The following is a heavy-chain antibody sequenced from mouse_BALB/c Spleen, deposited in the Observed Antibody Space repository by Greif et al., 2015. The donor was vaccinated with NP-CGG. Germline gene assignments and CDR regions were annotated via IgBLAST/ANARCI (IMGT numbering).Heavy chain of an antibody. CDR3: ARDRQLGLPSWFAY. J-gene: IGHJ3*01. CDR1: GFTFSDYY. Sequence: EVQRVESGGGLVKPGGSLKLSCAASGFTFSDYYMYWVRQTPEKRLEWVATISDGGSYTYYPDSVKGRFTISRDNAKNNLYLQMSSLKSEDTAMYYCARDRQLGLPSWFAYWGQGTLVTVSA. CDR2: ISDGGSYT. V-gene: IGHV5-4*02. D-gene: IGHD3-2*01.